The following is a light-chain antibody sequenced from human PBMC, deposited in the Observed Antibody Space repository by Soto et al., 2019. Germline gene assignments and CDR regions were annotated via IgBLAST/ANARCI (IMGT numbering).Light chain of an antibody. CDR3: QHYNSYSEA. V-gene: IGKV1-5*03. J-gene: IGKJ1*01. CDR2: KAS. CDR1: QTISSW. Sequence: IQFTQSPSSLSGSVGDRVTITCRASQTISSWLAWYQQKPGKAPKLLIYKASTLKSGVPSRFSGSGSGTEFTLTISSLQPDDFATYYCQHYNSYSEAFGQGTKVDI.